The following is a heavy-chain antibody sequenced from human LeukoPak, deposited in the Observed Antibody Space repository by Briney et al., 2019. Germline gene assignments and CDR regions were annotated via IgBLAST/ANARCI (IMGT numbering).Heavy chain of an antibody. Sequence: GGSLRLSCAASGFTFNTYSMNWVRQAPGKGLEWISYISESSDTIYYADSVKGRFTISRDNAKNSPYLQMNSLRAEDTAVYYCASLWDIFGAYWGQGTLVTVSS. J-gene: IGHJ4*02. CDR3: ASLWDIFGAY. D-gene: IGHD3-3*01. V-gene: IGHV3-48*04. CDR2: ISESSDTI. CDR1: GFTFNTYS.